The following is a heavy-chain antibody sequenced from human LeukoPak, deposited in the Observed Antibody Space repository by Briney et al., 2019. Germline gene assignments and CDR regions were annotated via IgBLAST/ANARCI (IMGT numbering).Heavy chain of an antibody. Sequence: SVKVSCKASGGTFSSYAISWVRQAPGQGLEWMGGIIPIFGTANYAQKFQGRVTITTDESTSTAYMELSSLRSEDTAVYYCARDLWFGELRGGSNWFDPWGQGTLVTVSS. CDR3: ARDLWFGELRGGSNWFDP. CDR2: IIPIFGTA. J-gene: IGHJ5*02. D-gene: IGHD3-10*01. CDR1: GGTFSSYA. V-gene: IGHV1-69*05.